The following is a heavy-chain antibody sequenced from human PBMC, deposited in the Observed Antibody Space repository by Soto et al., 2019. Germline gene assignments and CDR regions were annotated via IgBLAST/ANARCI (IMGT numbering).Heavy chain of an antibody. CDR2: ISSSSSYI. Sequence: GGSLRLSCAASGFTFSSYSMNWVRQAPGKGLEWVSSISSSSSYIYYADSVKGRFTISRDNAKNSLYLQMNSLRAEDTVVYYCARASVVPAAMYMDVWGKGTTVTVSS. J-gene: IGHJ6*03. V-gene: IGHV3-21*01. CDR1: GFTFSSYS. CDR3: ARASVVPAAMYMDV. D-gene: IGHD2-2*01.